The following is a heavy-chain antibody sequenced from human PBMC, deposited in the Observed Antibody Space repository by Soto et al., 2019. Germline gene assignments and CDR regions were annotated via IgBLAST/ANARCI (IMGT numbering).Heavy chain of an antibody. Sequence: PSETLSLTCTVSGDFNTNFYWSWIRQSPGKGLEWMGFIYSSGSTRYNPSLKSRITMSLDTSKNQFSLRLGSVAAADTAVYYCARLLAVRGVFAFGGQGTRVTVSS. D-gene: IGHD3-10*01. CDR1: GDFNTNFY. V-gene: IGHV4-59*08. CDR3: ARLLAVRGVFAF. J-gene: IGHJ4*02. CDR2: IYSSGST.